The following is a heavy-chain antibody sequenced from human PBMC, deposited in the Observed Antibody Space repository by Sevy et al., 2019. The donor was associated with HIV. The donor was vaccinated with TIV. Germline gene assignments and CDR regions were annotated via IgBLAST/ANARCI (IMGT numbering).Heavy chain of an antibody. V-gene: IGHV4-39*01. CDR1: GGSISSSGHY. CDR2: IYYSGNT. D-gene: IGHD3-16*01. CDR3: ARYGGKFEY. J-gene: IGHJ4*02. Sequence: SETLSLTCTVSGGSISSSGHYWTWIRQPPGKGLEWIGSIYYSGNTDYNPSLKSRVTISVHTSKNQFSLKMTSVTAAGTAVYYCARYGGKFEYWGQGTLVTVSS.